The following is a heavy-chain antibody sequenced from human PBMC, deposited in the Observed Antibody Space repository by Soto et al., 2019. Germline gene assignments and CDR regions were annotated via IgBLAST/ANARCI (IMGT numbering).Heavy chain of an antibody. CDR1: GGSFSGYY. CDR2: INHSGST. D-gene: IGHD2-15*01. V-gene: IGHV4-34*01. J-gene: IGHJ4*02. CDR3: ARGGVAVPYYFDY. Sequence: SETLSLTCAVYGGSFSGYYWSWIRQPPGKGLEWIGEINHSGSTNYNPSLKSRVTISVDTSKNQFSLKLSSVTAADTAVYYCARGGVAVPYYFDYWGQGTLVTVSS.